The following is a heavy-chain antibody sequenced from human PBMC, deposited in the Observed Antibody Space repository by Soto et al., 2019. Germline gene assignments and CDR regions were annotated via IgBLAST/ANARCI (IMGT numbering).Heavy chain of an antibody. CDR2: INPNSGGT. V-gene: IGHV1-2*02. CDR3: AADMSIAARQFDP. CDR1: GYTFTGYY. D-gene: IGHD6-6*01. Sequence: ASVKVSCKASGYTFTGYYMHWVRQAPGQGLEWMGWINPNSGGTNYAQKFQGRVTMTRDTSISTAYMELSRLRSDDTAVYYCAADMSIAARQFDPWGQGTLVTVSS. J-gene: IGHJ5*02.